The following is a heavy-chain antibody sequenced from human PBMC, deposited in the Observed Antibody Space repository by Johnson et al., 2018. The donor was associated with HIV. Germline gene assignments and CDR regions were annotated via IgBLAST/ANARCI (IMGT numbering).Heavy chain of an antibody. D-gene: IGHD4-23*01. Sequence: VQLVESGGGVVQPGGSLRLSCAASGFTFSSYDMHWVRQATGKGLEWVSAISGSGASTYSADSVKGRFTISRDNAKNSLYLQMNSLRAEDTAVYYCAKSPGKDHGGNSGAFHIWGQGTMVTVSS. J-gene: IGHJ3*02. V-gene: IGHV3-23*04. CDR2: ISGSGAST. CDR1: GFTFSSYD. CDR3: AKSPGKDHGGNSGAFHI.